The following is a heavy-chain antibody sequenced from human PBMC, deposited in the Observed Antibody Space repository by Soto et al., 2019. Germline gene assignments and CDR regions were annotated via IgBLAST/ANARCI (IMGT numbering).Heavy chain of an antibody. CDR1: GFTFSSYG. J-gene: IGHJ4*02. CDR3: QGVAGTV. V-gene: IGHV3-30*03. CDR2: ISYDGSNK. Sequence: TGGSLRLSCAASGFTFSSYGMHWVRQAPGKGLEWVAVISYDGSNKYYADSVKGRFTISRDNSKNTLYLQMNSLRAEDTAVYYCQGVAGTVWGQGTLVTVSS. D-gene: IGHD6-19*01.